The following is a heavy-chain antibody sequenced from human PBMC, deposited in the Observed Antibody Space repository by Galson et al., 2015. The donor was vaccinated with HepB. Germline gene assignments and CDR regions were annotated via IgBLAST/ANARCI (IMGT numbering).Heavy chain of an antibody. CDR2: IDPSDSYT. J-gene: IGHJ4*02. CDR1: GYSFTSYW. Sequence: QSGAEVKKPGESLRISCKGSGYSFTSYWTSWVRQMPGKGLEWMGRIDPSDSYTNYSPSFQGHVTISADKSISTAYLQWSSLKASDTAMYYCARLDDIVVVPAASPQKHNDYWGQGTLVTVSS. CDR3: ARLDDIVVVPAASPQKHNDY. D-gene: IGHD2-2*01. V-gene: IGHV5-10-1*01.